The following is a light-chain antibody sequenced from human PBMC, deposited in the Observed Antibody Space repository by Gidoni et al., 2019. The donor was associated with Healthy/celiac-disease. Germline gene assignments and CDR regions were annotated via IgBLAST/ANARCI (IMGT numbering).Light chain of an antibody. J-gene: IGKJ4*01. Sequence: EIVLTQSPATLSLSPWERATLSCRASQSVSSYLAWYQQKPGHAPRLLIYDASSRATGIPARFSGSGSGTDFTLTISSLEPEDFAIYYCQQSSNWPLTFGGGTKVEIK. CDR3: QQSSNWPLT. CDR1: QSVSSY. CDR2: DAS. V-gene: IGKV3-11*01.